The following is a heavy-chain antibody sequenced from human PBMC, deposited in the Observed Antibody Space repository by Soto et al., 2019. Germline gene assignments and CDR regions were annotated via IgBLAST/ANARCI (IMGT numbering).Heavy chain of an antibody. V-gene: IGHV1-69*01. CDR1: GGTFSSYA. J-gene: IGHJ4*02. Sequence: QVQLVQSGAEVKKPGSSVKVSCKASGGTFSSYAISWVRQAPGQGLEWMGGIIPIFGTANYAQKFQGRVTITADESTSTVYMELSSLRSEDTAVYYCARERYYYGSGSPHRYFDYWGQGTLVTVSS. CDR3: ARERYYYGSGSPHRYFDY. D-gene: IGHD3-10*01. CDR2: IIPIFGTA.